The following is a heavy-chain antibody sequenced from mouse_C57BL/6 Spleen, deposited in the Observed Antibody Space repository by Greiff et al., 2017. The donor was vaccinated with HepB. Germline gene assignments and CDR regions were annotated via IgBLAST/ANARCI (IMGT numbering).Heavy chain of an antibody. D-gene: IGHD1-1*01. Sequence: VQLQQSGAELVRPGTSVKLSCKASGYTFTSYWMHWVKQRPGQGLEWIGVIDPSDSYTNYNQKFKGKATLTVDTSSSTAYMQLSSLTSEDSAVYYCARRGDYGSSYDWYFDVWGTGTTVTVSS. V-gene: IGHV1-59*01. CDR3: ARRGDYGSSYDWYFDV. J-gene: IGHJ1*03. CDR2: IDPSDSYT. CDR1: GYTFTSYW.